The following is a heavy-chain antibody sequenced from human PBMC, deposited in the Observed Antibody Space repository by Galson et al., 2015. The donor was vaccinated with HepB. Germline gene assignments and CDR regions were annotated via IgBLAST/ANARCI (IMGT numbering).Heavy chain of an antibody. CDR2: MNTNTGKP. Sequence: SVKVSCKASGYTFTDYVVNWVRQAPGQGLEWLGWMNTNTGKPTYAPGFPGRFVLSLDNSVTTAYLQISSLGTDDTAVYYCARAPLRFLDWLPYHDYYYMDVWGEGTTVTVSS. D-gene: IGHD3-3*01. V-gene: IGHV7-4-1*02. CDR3: ARAPLRFLDWLPYHDYYYMDV. CDR1: GYTFTDYV. J-gene: IGHJ6*03.